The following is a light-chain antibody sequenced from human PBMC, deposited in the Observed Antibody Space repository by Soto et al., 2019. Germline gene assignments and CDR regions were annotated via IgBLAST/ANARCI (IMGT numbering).Light chain of an antibody. CDR3: QQRRSWPLT. V-gene: IGKV3-11*01. J-gene: IGKJ4*01. Sequence: EIVLTQSPATLSLSPGERVTLSCRASQSLDNYLAWYQQKPGKAPRLLIYDTSNRATGIPARFSGSGSGTEFTLTISSLEPEDFAVYYCQQRRSWPLTFGGGTKVEIK. CDR2: DTS. CDR1: QSLDNY.